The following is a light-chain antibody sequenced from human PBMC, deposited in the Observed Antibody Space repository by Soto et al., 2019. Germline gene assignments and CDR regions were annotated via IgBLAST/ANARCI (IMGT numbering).Light chain of an antibody. V-gene: IGKV3-15*01. J-gene: IGKJ5*01. CDR2: GAS. CDR3: QQYNNWPIT. CDR1: QSVSSN. Sequence: EIVMTQSPATLSVSPGERATLSCRASQSVSSNLAWYQQKPGQAHRLLIYGASSRATGIQARFSGSGSGTEFTLTISSLQSEDFAVYYCQQYNNWPITFGQGTRLEIK.